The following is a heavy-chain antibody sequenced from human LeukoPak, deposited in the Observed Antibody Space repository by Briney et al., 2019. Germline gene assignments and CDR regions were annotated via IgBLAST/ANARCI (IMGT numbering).Heavy chain of an antibody. J-gene: IGHJ5*02. Sequence: ASVKVSCKASGYTFTSYAMHWVRQAPGQRLEWMGWINAGNGNTKYSQEFQGRVTITRDMSTSTVYMELSSLRSEDTAVYYCAREERGFDPWGQGTLVTVSS. D-gene: IGHD5-24*01. CDR1: GYTFTSYA. CDR2: INAGNGNT. CDR3: AREERGFDP. V-gene: IGHV1-3*03.